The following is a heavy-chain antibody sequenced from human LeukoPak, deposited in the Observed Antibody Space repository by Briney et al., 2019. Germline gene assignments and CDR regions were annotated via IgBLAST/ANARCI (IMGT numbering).Heavy chain of an antibody. Sequence: PGGSLRLSCSASGFTFSAYAMYWVRQAPGKGLEYVSGISSNGGSSFYADSVKGRFTISRDNSKNTLYLQMSSLRAEDTAVYYCGRHFCVSGNCYYTRLDYWGQGALVTVSS. CDR3: GRHFCVSGNCYYTRLDY. V-gene: IGHV3-64D*09. D-gene: IGHD2-21*01. CDR1: GFTFSAYA. J-gene: IGHJ4*02. CDR2: ISSNGGSS.